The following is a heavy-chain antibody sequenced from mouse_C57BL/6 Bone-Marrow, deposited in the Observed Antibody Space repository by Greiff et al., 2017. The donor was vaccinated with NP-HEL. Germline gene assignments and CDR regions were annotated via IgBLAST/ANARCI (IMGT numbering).Heavy chain of an antibody. J-gene: IGHJ4*01. CDR3: AREATRPLDY. Sequence: QVQLQQPGAELVMPGASVKLSCKASGYTFTSYWMHWVKQRPGQGLEWIGEIDPSDSYTNYNQKFKGKSTLTVDKSSSTAYMQLSSLTPEDSAVYDSAREATRPLDYWGQGTSVTVSS. V-gene: IGHV1-69*01. CDR2: IDPSDSYT. CDR1: GYTFTSYW. D-gene: IGHD6-1*01.